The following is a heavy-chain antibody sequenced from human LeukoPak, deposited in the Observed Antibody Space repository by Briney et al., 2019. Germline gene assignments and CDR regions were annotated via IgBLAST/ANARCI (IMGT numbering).Heavy chain of an antibody. J-gene: IGHJ5*02. CDR1: GYTFTGYY. CDR3: ARDRIAAAGQLYNWFDP. CDR2: INPNSCGT. D-gene: IGHD6-13*01. V-gene: IGHV1-2*06. Sequence: ASVKLSCKASGYTFTGYYMHWERQAPGQGLEWMGRINPNSCGTNYAQKFQGRATMTRDTSISTAYMELSRLRSDDTAVYYCARDRIAAAGQLYNWFDPWGQGTLVTVSS.